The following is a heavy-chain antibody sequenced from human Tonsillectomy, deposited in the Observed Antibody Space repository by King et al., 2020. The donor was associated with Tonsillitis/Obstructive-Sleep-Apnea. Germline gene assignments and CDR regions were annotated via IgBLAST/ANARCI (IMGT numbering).Heavy chain of an antibody. J-gene: IGHJ6*03. Sequence: VQLQQWGAGLLKPSETLSLTCAVFGGSFSGCYWNWIRQPPGKGLGWIGEINHSGSTNYNPSLKSRVTISVDTSKNQFSLKLSSVTAADTAVYYCARKTGYRSSSGAKGYYYYYYMDVWGIGTTVTVSS. CDR2: INHSGST. D-gene: IGHD6-6*01. CDR1: GGSFSGCY. CDR3: ARKTGYRSSSGAKGYYYYYYMDV. V-gene: IGHV4-34*01.